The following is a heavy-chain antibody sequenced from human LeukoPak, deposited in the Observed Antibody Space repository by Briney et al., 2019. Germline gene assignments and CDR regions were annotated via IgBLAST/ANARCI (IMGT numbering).Heavy chain of an antibody. V-gene: IGHV6-1*01. D-gene: IGHD1-1*01. Sequence: SQTLSLTCAISGDSVSSNSAAWNLIRQSPSRGLEWLGRTYYRPKWYNGYAVSVKSRITINPDTSKNQFSLQLNSVTPEETADCARSTGDLDYWGQGTLVTVSS. J-gene: IGHJ4*02. CDR2: TYYRPKWYN. CDR3: ARSTGDLDY. CDR1: GDSVSSNSAA.